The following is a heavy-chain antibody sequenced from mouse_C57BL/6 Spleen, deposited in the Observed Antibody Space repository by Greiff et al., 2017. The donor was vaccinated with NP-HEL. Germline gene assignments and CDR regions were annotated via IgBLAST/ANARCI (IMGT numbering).Heavy chain of an antibody. D-gene: IGHD4-1*01. V-gene: IGHV1-82*01. CDR3: AREDWERWYFDV. Sequence: QVQLQQSGPELVKPGASVKISCKASGYAFSSSWMNWVKQRPGKGLEWIGRIYPGDGDTNYNGKFKGKATLTADKSSSTAYMQLSSLTSEDSAVYFCAREDWERWYFDVWGTGTTVTVSS. CDR2: IYPGDGDT. J-gene: IGHJ1*03. CDR1: GYAFSSSW.